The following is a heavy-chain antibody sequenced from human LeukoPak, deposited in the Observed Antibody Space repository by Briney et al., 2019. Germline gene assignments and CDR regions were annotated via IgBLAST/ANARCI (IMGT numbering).Heavy chain of an antibody. J-gene: IGHJ4*02. V-gene: IGHV3-23*01. CDR2: ISGSGGTT. CDR1: GFTFSSYS. Sequence: GGSLRLSCAASGFTFSSYSMNWVRQAPGKGLEWVSAISGSGGTTYYADSVKGRFTISRDNSKNTLYLQMNSLRAEDTAVYYCAKGYYYDSSGYYWPIDYWGQGTLVTVSS. D-gene: IGHD3-22*01. CDR3: AKGYYYDSSGYYWPIDY.